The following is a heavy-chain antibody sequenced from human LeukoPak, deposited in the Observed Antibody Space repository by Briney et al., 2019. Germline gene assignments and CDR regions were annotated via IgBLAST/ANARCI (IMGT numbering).Heavy chain of an antibody. D-gene: IGHD2-15*01. CDR2: IYYSGST. J-gene: IGHJ4*02. CDR3: ARQTVVAANIDY. CDR1: GGSISSSSYY. Sequence: SETLSLTCTASGGSISSSSYYWDWIRQPPGKGLEWVGSIYYSGSTYYNPSLKSRVTISVDTSKNQFSLKLNSVTAADTAVYYCARQTVVAANIDYWGQGTLVTVSS. V-gene: IGHV4-39*01.